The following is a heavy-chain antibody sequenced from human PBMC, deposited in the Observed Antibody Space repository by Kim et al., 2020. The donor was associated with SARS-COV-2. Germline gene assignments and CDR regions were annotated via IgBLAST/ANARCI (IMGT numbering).Heavy chain of an antibody. CDR3: ASPIRYFDWSHLDY. J-gene: IGHJ4*02. Sequence: AQKFQGRVTITADESTSTAYMELSSLRSEDTAVYYCASPIRYFDWSHLDYWGQGTLVTVSS. V-gene: IGHV1-69*01. D-gene: IGHD3-9*01.